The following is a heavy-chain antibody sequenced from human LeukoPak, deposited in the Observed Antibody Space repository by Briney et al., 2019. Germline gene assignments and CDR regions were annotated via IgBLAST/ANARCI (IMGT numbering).Heavy chain of an antibody. V-gene: IGHV3-64D*09. D-gene: IGHD2-2*02. CDR1: GFTFSSYA. CDR2: ISSNGGST. Sequence: PGGSLRLSCSASGFTFSSYAMHWVRQAPGKGLEYVSAISSNGGSTYYADSVKGRFTISRDNSKNTLYLQMSSLRAEDTAVYYCVEGCSSTSCYRRAPNFDYWGQGTLVTVSS. J-gene: IGHJ4*02. CDR3: VEGCSSTSCYRRAPNFDY.